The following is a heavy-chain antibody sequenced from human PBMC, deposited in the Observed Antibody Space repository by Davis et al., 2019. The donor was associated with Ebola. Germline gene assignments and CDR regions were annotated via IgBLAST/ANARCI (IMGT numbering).Heavy chain of an antibody. D-gene: IGHD6-19*01. V-gene: IGHV3-23*01. CDR2: VGTSGDT. CDR3: AKKVPGIRPFDY. Sequence: GGSLRLSCVASGFTFNNYALIWVRQSPVKGLEWVSAVGTSGDTYYADSVKGRFTISRDNPKNTVCLQMNSLRAEDTAIYYCAKKVPGIRPFDYWGQGTLVSVSS. CDR1: GFTFNNYA. J-gene: IGHJ4*02.